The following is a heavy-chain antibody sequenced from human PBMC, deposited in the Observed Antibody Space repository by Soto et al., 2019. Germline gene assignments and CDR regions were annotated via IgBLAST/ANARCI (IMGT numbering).Heavy chain of an antibody. CDR3: SRLRLSAPDYYSGMHV. V-gene: IGHV5-10-1*01. J-gene: IGHJ6*02. D-gene: IGHD4-17*01. CDR2: IDPSDSYT. CDR1: GYSFTSYW. Sequence: PGESLKISCKGSGYSFTSYWISWVRQMPGKGLEWMGRIDPSDSYTNYSPSFQGHVTISADKSISTAYLQWSSLKASDTAMYYCSRLRLSAPDYYSGMHVCGLRTTVTVSS.